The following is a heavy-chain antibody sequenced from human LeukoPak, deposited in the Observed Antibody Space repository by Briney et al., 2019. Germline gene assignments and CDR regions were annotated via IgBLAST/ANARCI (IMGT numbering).Heavy chain of an antibody. CDR3: ARGPRPVVPAANNHSHFDY. J-gene: IGHJ4*02. CDR1: GGSISRYY. V-gene: IGHV4-59*01. D-gene: IGHD2-2*01. CDR2: IHYSGST. Sequence: SQTLSLTCTVSGGSISRYYRSWIRHPPGKGLEWIGYIHYSGSTNYNPSLKSRVTISVDTSKNQFSLKLSSVTAADTAVYYCARGPRPVVPAANNHSHFDYWGQGTLVADSS.